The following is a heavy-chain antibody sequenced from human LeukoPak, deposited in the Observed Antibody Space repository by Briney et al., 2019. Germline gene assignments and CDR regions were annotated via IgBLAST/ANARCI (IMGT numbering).Heavy chain of an antibody. V-gene: IGHV3-23*01. CDR2: ISGSGGST. CDR1: GFTFSSYA. CDR3: AKPAVAGTIRNWFDP. J-gene: IGHJ5*02. D-gene: IGHD6-19*01. Sequence: GGSLRLSCAASGFTFSSYAMSWVRQAPGKGLEWVSAISGSGGSTYYADSVKGRFTISRDNSKNTRYLQMNSLRAEDTAVYYCAKPAVAGTIRNWFDPWGQGTLVTVSS.